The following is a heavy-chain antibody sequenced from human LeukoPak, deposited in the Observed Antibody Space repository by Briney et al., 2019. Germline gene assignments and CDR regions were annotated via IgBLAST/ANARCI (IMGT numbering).Heavy chain of an antibody. V-gene: IGHV3-9*01. CDR1: GFTFDNYA. D-gene: IGHD3-16*01. CDR3: AKDHYRRNYDYIWGSFGY. J-gene: IGHJ4*02. Sequence: GGSLRLSCAASGFTFDNYAMHWVRQAPGKGLEWVSGISWNSGSIGYADSVKGRFTISRDNAKNSLYLQMNSLRAEDTALYYCAKDHYRRNYDYIWGSFGYWGQGTLVTVSS. CDR2: ISWNSGSI.